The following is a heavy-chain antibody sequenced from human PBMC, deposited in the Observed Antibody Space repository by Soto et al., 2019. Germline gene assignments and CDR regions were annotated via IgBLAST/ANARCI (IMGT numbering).Heavy chain of an antibody. Sequence: EVQLVESGGGLVQPGGSLRLSCAASGFTVSSNYMSWVRQAPGKGLEWVSVIYSGGSTYYADSVKGRFTISRHNSKNTLYLQMNSLRAEDTAVYYCARDSRGRLAGHRDYYYYMDVWGKGTTVTVSS. CDR3: ARDSRGRLAGHRDYYYYMDV. J-gene: IGHJ6*03. V-gene: IGHV3-53*04. D-gene: IGHD3-16*01. CDR1: GFTVSSNY. CDR2: IYSGGST.